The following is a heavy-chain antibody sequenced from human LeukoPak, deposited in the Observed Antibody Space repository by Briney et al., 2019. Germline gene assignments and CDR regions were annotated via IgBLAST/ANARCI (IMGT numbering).Heavy chain of an antibody. Sequence: PGGSLRLSCAASGFTFSSYWMSWVRQAPGKGLEWISGISVSGHGTYHAASVKGRFTISRDNSNNMVYLQMNSLRAEDTAVYYCVKDLVGYDSSNYRDCWGQGTLVTVSS. D-gene: IGHD3-22*01. CDR3: VKDLVGYDSSNYRDC. CDR1: GFTFSSYW. CDR2: ISVSGHGT. J-gene: IGHJ4*02. V-gene: IGHV3-23*01.